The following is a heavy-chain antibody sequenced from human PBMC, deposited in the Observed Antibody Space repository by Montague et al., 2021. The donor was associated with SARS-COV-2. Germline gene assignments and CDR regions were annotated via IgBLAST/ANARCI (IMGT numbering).Heavy chain of an antibody. Sequence: SLRLSCAASGFTVSSYAMSWVRQAPGKGLEWVSLIYSDGITTYHADSVKRRVTISRDNSKNTLYLQMDSLRVEDTAVYYCAKCTPEAAPDTWGQGTLVTVSS. D-gene: IGHD2-15*01. CDR1: GFTVSSYA. V-gene: IGHV3-23*03. J-gene: IGHJ5*02. CDR3: AKCTPEAAPDT. CDR2: IYSDGITT.